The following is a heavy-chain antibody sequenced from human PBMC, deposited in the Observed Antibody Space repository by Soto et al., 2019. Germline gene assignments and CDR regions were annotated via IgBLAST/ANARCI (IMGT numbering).Heavy chain of an antibody. Sequence: PSETLSLTCVVYGRSFSEFYWNWIRLPRGKGLEWIAEMNHSGSTNYNSSLKSRVTISVDTSKSQISLKLSSVTAADTGVYYCARRPVQICRRSTCYGSPYDYGLDVWGQGTTVTVSS. CDR2: MNHSGST. CDR3: ARRPVQICRRSTCYGSPYDYGLDV. D-gene: IGHD2-2*01. V-gene: IGHV4-34*01. J-gene: IGHJ6*02. CDR1: GRSFSEFY.